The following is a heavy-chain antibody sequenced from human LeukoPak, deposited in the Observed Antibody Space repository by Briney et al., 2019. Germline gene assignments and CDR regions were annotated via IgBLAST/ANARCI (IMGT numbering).Heavy chain of an antibody. CDR2: INSDGRSI. CDR1: GFTFSDYY. CDR3: ARGGSPPEALGDALNI. D-gene: IGHD1-26*01. Sequence: GGSLRLPCAASGFTFSDYYMSWIRQAPGKGLVRVSRINSDGRSIIYADSVKGRFTISRDNAKNTLYLQMNSLRVEDTAVYYCARGGSPPEALGDALNIWGQGTMVTVSS. V-gene: IGHV3-74*01. J-gene: IGHJ3*02.